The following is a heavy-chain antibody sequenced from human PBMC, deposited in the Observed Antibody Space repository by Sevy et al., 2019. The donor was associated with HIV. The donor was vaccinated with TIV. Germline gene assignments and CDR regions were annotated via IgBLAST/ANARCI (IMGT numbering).Heavy chain of an antibody. CDR1: GGSISSYY. CDR2: IYYSGST. V-gene: IGHV4-59*01. CDR3: ARDVGSRIVGAPDAFDI. Sequence: SETLSLTCTVSGGSISSYYWSWIRQPPGKGLEWIGYIYYSGSTNYNPSLKSRVTISVDTSKNQFSLKLSSVTAADTAVYYCARDVGSRIVGAPDAFDIWGQGTMVTVSS. J-gene: IGHJ3*02. D-gene: IGHD1-26*01.